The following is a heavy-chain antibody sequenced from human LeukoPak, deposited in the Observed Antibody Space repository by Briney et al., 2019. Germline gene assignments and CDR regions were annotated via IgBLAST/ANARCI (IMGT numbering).Heavy chain of an antibody. V-gene: IGHV1-18*01. D-gene: IGHD2-15*01. J-gene: IGHJ5*02. CDR3: ARGGSDCSGGNCPYSWFDP. CDR1: GYTFTNYG. Sequence: ASVKVSCKASGYTFTNYGITWVRQAPGQGLEWMGWISPYNGNTKYAQKLQGRVTMTTDTSTTTAYMELRSLTSDATAVYYCARGGSDCSGGNCPYSWFDPWGQGTLVNVSS. CDR2: ISPYNGNT.